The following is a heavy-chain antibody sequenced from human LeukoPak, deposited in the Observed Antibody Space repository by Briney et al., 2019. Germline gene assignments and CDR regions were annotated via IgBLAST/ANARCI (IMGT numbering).Heavy chain of an antibody. CDR3: ARGGPSSSWPYYYYYGMDV. CDR2: INHSGST. Sequence: PSETLSLTCAVYGGSFSGYYWSWIRQPPGKGLEWLGEINHSGSTNYNPSLKSRVTISVDTSKNQFSLKLSSVTAADTAVYYCARGGPSSSWPYYYYYGMDVWGQGTTVTVSS. CDR1: GGSFSGYY. J-gene: IGHJ6*02. D-gene: IGHD6-13*01. V-gene: IGHV4-34*01.